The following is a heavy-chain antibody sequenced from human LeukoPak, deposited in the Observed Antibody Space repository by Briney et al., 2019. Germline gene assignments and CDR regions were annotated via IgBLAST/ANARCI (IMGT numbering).Heavy chain of an antibody. CDR1: GFTFSYYG. V-gene: IGHV3-33*01. Sequence: PGRSLRLSCAASGFTFSYYGMHWARQAPGKGLEWVAVIWYDGSNKHYADSVKGRFTISRDNSKNTLYLQMNSLRAEDTAVYYCAREYYYDSSLAFDIWGQGTMVTVSS. CDR3: AREYYYDSSLAFDI. D-gene: IGHD3-22*01. J-gene: IGHJ3*02. CDR2: IWYDGSNK.